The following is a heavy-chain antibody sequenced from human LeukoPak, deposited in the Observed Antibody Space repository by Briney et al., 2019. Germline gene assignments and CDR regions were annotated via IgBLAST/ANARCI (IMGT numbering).Heavy chain of an antibody. J-gene: IGHJ2*01. CDR1: GGSISSGGYS. V-gene: IGHV4-30-2*05. D-gene: IGHD4-17*01. Sequence: PSQTLSLTCAVSGGSISSGGYSWGWIRQPPGRGLEWIGYIYHSGSTYYNPSLKSRVTISVDTSKNQFSLKLSSVTAADTAVYYCARDYGDYDWYFDLWGRGTLVTVSS. CDR3: ARDYGDYDWYFDL. CDR2: IYHSGST.